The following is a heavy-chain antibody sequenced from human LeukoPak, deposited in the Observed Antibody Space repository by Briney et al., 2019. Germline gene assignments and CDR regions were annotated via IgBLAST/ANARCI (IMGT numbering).Heavy chain of an antibody. CDR1: GFTFDDYG. J-gene: IGHJ5*02. CDR2: INWNGGST. Sequence: PGGSLRLSCAASGFTFDDYGMNWVRQASGKGLERVSGINWNGGSTGYADSVKGRVTISRDNAKNSLYLQMNSLRAEDTALYYCARGLGELPRFDPWGQGTLVTVSS. V-gene: IGHV3-20*04. D-gene: IGHD1-26*01. CDR3: ARGLGELPRFDP.